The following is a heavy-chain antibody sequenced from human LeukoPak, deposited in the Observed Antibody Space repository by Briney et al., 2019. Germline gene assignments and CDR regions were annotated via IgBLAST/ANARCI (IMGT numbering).Heavy chain of an antibody. CDR1: GFTFSSYC. Sequence: SGGSLRLSCAASGFTFSSYCRSWVRQAPGKGLEWVANIKQNGSEKYYVDSLKGRFTISRDHAKNALYLQMNGLRAEDTAVYYCASTDFWSGYYSGYGGQRSPVTVSS. CDR3: ASTDFWSGYYSGY. CDR2: IKQNGSEK. J-gene: IGHJ4*02. V-gene: IGHV3-7*01. D-gene: IGHD3-3*01.